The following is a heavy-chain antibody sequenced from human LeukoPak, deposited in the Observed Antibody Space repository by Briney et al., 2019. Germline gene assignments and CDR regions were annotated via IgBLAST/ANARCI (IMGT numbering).Heavy chain of an antibody. V-gene: IGHV3-23*01. D-gene: IGHD5-12*01. CDR1: GFTFSSYG. J-gene: IGHJ4*02. Sequence: GGSLRLSCAASGFTFSSYGMSWVRQAPGKGLEWVSAISGSGGSTYYADSVKGRFTISRDNSKNTLYLQMNSLRAEDTAVYYCATGRGYSGYDILDYWGQGTLVTVSS. CDR2: ISGSGGST. CDR3: ATGRGYSGYDILDY.